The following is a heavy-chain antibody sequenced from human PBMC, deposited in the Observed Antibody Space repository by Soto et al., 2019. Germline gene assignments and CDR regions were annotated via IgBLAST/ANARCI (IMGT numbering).Heavy chain of an antibody. CDR2: IIPILGIA. V-gene: IGHV1-69*02. J-gene: IGHJ6*02. Sequence: QVQLVQSGAEVKKPGSSVKVSCKASGGTFSSYTISWVRQAPGQGLEWMGRIIPILGIANYAQKFQGRVTIXXDXSXXTDYVELSSLRSEDTAVYYCARGLAYSSSRGGMDVWGQGTTVTVSS. CDR3: ARGLAYSSSRGGMDV. D-gene: IGHD6-13*01. CDR1: GGTFSSYT.